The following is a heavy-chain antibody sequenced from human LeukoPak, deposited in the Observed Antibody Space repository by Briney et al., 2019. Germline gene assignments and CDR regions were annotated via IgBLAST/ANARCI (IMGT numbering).Heavy chain of an antibody. CDR3: ARRETLKSFWFDP. CDR2: ISGSGGST. Sequence: GGSLRLSCAASGFTFSSYGMSWVRQAPGKGLEWVSAISGSGGSTYYADSVKGRFTISRDNAKNSLYLQMNSLRAEDTAVYYCARRETLKSFWFDPWGQGTLVTVSS. D-gene: IGHD4-23*01. J-gene: IGHJ5*02. CDR1: GFTFSSYG. V-gene: IGHV3-23*01.